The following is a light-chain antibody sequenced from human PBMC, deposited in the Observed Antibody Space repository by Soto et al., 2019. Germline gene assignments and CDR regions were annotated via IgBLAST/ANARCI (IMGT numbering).Light chain of an antibody. J-gene: IGKJ4*01. CDR2: DAS. CDR3: QQYNSMLS. Sequence: DIQMTQSPSSLSASEGDRVTITCQSSHDVSRNLNWFQQTPGEAPQLLIYDASNLERGVPSRFSGSGSGTDFTLTIRSLQPEDVATYYCQQYNSMLSFGGGTEVEIK. V-gene: IGKV1-33*01. CDR1: HDVSRN.